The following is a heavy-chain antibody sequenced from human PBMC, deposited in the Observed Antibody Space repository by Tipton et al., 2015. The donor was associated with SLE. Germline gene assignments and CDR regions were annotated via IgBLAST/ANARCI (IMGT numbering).Heavy chain of an antibody. D-gene: IGHD1-26*01. CDR3: ARGGGSYYDY. CDR2: LYTSAST. CDR1: GGSISGYY. V-gene: IGHV4-4*07. Sequence: TLSLTCTVSGGSISGYYWSWVRPPAGKGLEWMGRLYTSASTIYNPSLKSRVTLSSDTSKNQFSLRVRSVTAADTAVYYCARGGGSYYDYWGQGTLVTVSS. J-gene: IGHJ4*02.